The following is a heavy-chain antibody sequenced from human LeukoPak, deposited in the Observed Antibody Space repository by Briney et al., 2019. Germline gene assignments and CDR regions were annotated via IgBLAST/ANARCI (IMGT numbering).Heavy chain of an antibody. V-gene: IGHV1-69*06. D-gene: IGHD5-18*01. J-gene: IGHJ6*03. CDR2: IIPIFGTA. Sequence: ASVKVSCKSSGYMFTSHGIHWLRQAPGQGLEWMGGIIPIFGTANYAQKFQGRVTITADKSTSTAYMELSSLRSEDTAVYYCARAMWAPSGYSYGPYYYYYYMDVWGKGTTVTVSS. CDR1: GYMFTSHG. CDR3: ARAMWAPSGYSYGPYYYYYYMDV.